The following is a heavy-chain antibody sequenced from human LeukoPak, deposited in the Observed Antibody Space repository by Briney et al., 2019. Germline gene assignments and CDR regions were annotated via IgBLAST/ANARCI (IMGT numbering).Heavy chain of an antibody. CDR1: GYSISSGYY. Sequence: PSETLSLTWAVSGYSISSGYYWGWIRQPPGKGLEWIGSIYHSGSTYYNPSLKSRVTISVDTSKNQFSLKLSSVTAADTAVYYCARHRDYRSDYFDYWGQGTLVTVSS. CDR3: ARHRDYRSDYFDY. CDR2: IYHSGST. D-gene: IGHD4-11*01. J-gene: IGHJ4*02. V-gene: IGHV4-38-2*01.